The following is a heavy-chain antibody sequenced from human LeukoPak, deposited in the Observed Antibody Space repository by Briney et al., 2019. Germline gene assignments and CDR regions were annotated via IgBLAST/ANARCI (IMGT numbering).Heavy chain of an antibody. CDR3: AELGITMIGCV. J-gene: IGHJ6*04. Sequence: PGGSLRLSCAGSGFTFSSYSMNWVRQAPGKGLEWVSSISSDSSDIYYADSVKGRFTISRDNAKNSLYLQMNSLRAEDTAVYYCAELGITMIGCVWGKGTTVTISS. V-gene: IGHV3-21*01. CDR1: GFTFSSYS. D-gene: IGHD3-10*02. CDR2: ISSDSSDI.